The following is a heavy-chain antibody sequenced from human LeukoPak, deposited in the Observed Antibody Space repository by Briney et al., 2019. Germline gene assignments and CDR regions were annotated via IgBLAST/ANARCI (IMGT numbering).Heavy chain of an antibody. CDR3: ARDSYSYGYGGFDY. J-gene: IGHJ4*02. CDR2: IHSTGNT. V-gene: IGHV4-30-4*01. Sequence: PSQTLSLTCTVSGGSISSGDRYWSWIRQSPGKGLEWIGYIHSTGNTYYNPSLKSRVIISVDTSKNQFSLELNSVTAADTAVYYCARDSYSYGYGGFDYWGQGILVTVSS. D-gene: IGHD5-18*01. CDR1: GGSISSGDRY.